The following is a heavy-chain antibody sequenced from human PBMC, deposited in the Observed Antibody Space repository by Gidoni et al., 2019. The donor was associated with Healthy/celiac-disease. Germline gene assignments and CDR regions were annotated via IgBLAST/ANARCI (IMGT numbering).Heavy chain of an antibody. D-gene: IGHD4-17*01. CDR2: ISGSGGST. CDR3: AKDYDYGDSNWFDP. Sequence: EVQLLESGGCLVSPGGSLRLSCAASGFTFSSYAMSWVRQAPGKGLEWVSAISGSGGSTYYADSVKGRFTISRDNSKNTLYLQMNSLRAEDTAVYYCAKDYDYGDSNWFDPWGQGTLVTVSS. J-gene: IGHJ5*02. CDR1: GFTFSSYA. V-gene: IGHV3-23*01.